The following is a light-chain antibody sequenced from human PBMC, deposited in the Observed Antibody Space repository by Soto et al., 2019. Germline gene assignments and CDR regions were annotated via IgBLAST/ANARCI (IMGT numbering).Light chain of an antibody. J-gene: IGKJ2*01. CDR1: QSISSY. CDR3: QQSYSIPYT. CDR2: AAS. V-gene: IGKV1-39*01. Sequence: DIQMTQSPSSLSASIGDRVTITCRASQSISSYLAWYQQKPGKAPKLLIYAASSLQSGVPSRFSGSGSGTDFTLTISSLQPEDVATYYCQQSYSIPYTFGQGTKVDIK.